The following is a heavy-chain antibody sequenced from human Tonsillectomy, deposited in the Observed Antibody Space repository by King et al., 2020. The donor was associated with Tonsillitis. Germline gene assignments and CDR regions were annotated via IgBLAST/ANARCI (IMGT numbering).Heavy chain of an antibody. V-gene: IGHV3-7*01. CDR2: TKQDGSGK. D-gene: IGHD3-22*01. J-gene: IGHJ4*02. CDR1: GFTFSGYW. Sequence: VQLVESGGGLVQRGGSLRLSCAASGFTFSGYWMNWVRQAPGKGLEWVASTKQDGSGKYYVDTVKGRFTISRDNAKNSLFLQMNSLRAEDTAVYYRARSKYYFDSSDYWGQGTLVTVSS. CDR3: ARSKYYFDSSDY.